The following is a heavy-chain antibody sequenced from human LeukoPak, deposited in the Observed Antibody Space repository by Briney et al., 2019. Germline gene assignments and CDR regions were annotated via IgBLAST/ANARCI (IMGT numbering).Heavy chain of an antibody. J-gene: IGHJ6*03. D-gene: IGHD5-18*01. CDR3: AKELIQPRNNYYYYYMDV. CDR2: ISYDGSNK. V-gene: IGHV3-30*18. Sequence: GGSLRLSCAASGFTFSSYGMHWVRQAPGKGLEWVAVISYDGSNKYYADSVKGRFTISRDNSKNTLYLQMNSLRAEDTAVYYCAKELIQPRNNYYYYYMDVWGKGTTVTVSS. CDR1: GFTFSSYG.